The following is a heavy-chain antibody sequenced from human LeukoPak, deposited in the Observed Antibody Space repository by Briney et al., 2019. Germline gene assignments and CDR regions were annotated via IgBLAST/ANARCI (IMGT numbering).Heavy chain of an antibody. CDR3: ARFVPGRARDFDY. CDR1: GFTVSSNY. D-gene: IGHD2-2*01. CDR2: IYSGGST. J-gene: IGHJ4*02. Sequence: GSLRLSCAASGFTVSSNYMSWVRQAPGKGLEWVSVIYSGGSTYYADSVKGRFTISRDNSKNTLYLQMNSLRAEDTAVYYCARFVPGRARDFDYWGQGTLVTVSS. V-gene: IGHV3-66*01.